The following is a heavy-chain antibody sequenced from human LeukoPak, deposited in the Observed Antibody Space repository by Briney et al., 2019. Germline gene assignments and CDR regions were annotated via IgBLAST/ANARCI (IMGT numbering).Heavy chain of an antibody. Sequence: ASVKVSCEASGYTFTNYYIHWVRQAPGQGLEWMGIINPSGGRTSYAQRFQGRVTMTRDTSTSTVYMELSSLRSEDTAVYYCARVRELATPSYYFDYWGQGTLVTVSS. CDR1: GYTFTNYY. CDR3: ARVRELATPSYYFDY. D-gene: IGHD5-24*01. V-gene: IGHV1-46*01. J-gene: IGHJ4*02. CDR2: INPSGGRT.